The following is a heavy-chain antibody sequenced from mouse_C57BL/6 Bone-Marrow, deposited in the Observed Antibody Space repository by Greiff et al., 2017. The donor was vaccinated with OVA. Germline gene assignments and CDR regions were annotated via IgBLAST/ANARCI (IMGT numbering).Heavy chain of an antibody. CDR1: GFNIKDDY. CDR3: TTYLTVVEDWFAY. V-gene: IGHV14-4*01. D-gene: IGHD1-1*01. Sequence: EVQLQQSGAELVRPGASVKLSCTASGFNIKDDYMHWVKQRPEQGLEWIGWIDPENGDTEYASKFQGKATITADTSSNTAYLQLSSLTSEDTAVYYCTTYLTVVEDWFAYWGQGTLVTVSA. J-gene: IGHJ3*01. CDR2: IDPENGDT.